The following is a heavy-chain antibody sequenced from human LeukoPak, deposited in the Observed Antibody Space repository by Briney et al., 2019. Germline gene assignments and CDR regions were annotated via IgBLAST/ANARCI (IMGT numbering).Heavy chain of an antibody. CDR2: IYYSGST. Sequence: PSETLSLTCTVSGGSISSSSYYWGWIRQPPGKGLEWIRSIYYSGSTYYNPSLKSRVTISVDTSKNQFSLKLSSVTAADTAVYYCARYYDSSGYYPHRFDYWGQGTLVTVSS. CDR1: GGSISSSSYY. CDR3: ARYYDSSGYYPHRFDY. V-gene: IGHV4-39*01. J-gene: IGHJ4*02. D-gene: IGHD3-22*01.